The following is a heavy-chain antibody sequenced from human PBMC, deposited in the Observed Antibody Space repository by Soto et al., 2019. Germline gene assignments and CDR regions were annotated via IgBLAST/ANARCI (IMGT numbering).Heavy chain of an antibody. Sequence: QVQLVQSGAEVKKPGASVKVSCKASGYTFTSYDINWVLQATGQGLKWMGWMKPNSGNTGYAQKFQGRVTMTRNTSISTAYMELSSLRSEDTAVYYCAVPVTFSGYYWGQGTLVTVSS. D-gene: IGHD5-12*01. CDR2: MKPNSGNT. J-gene: IGHJ4*02. CDR1: GYTFTSYD. CDR3: AVPVTFSGYY. V-gene: IGHV1-8*01.